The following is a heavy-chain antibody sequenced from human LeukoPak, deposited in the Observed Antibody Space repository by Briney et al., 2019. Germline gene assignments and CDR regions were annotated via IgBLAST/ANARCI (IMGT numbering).Heavy chain of an antibody. CDR3: AKAGYCITTSCPFDY. CDR2: ISGSGGST. CDR1: GFTFSSYS. J-gene: IGHJ4*02. Sequence: GGSLRLSCAASGFTFSSYSMNWVRQAPGKGLEWVSTISGSGGSTHYADSVKGRFTISRDNSKNNLYVQMNSLRAEDTAVYYCAKAGYCITTSCPFDYWGQGTLVTVSS. D-gene: IGHD2-2*01. V-gene: IGHV3-23*01.